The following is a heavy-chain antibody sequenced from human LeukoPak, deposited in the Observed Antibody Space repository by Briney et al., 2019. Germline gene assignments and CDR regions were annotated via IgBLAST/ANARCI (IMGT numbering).Heavy chain of an antibody. CDR3: ARSVEGYCRGGSCYSYSYYMDV. V-gene: IGHV4-4*07. J-gene: IGHJ6*03. CDR2: IYTSGST. Sequence: KSSETLSLTCTVSGGSISSYYWSWIRQPAGKGLEWIGRIYTSGSTNYNPSLKSRVTMSVDTSKNQFSLKLSSVTAADTAVYYCARSVEGYCRGGSCYSYSYYMDVWGKGTTVTVSS. CDR1: GGSISSYY. D-gene: IGHD2-15*01.